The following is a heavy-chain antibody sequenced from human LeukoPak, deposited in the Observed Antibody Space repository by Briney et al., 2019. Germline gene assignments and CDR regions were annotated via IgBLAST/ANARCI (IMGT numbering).Heavy chain of an antibody. CDR3: ARPSSGHAFDI. V-gene: IGHV4-39*01. CDR2: IYYSGST. Sequence: ASETLSLTCAVSGGSISSSSYYWGWIRQPPGKGLEWIGSIYYSGSTYYNSSLKSRVTISVDTSKNQFSLKLSSVTAADTAVYYCARPSSGHAFDIWGQGIMVTVSS. J-gene: IGHJ3*02. CDR1: GGSISSSSYY. D-gene: IGHD3-22*01.